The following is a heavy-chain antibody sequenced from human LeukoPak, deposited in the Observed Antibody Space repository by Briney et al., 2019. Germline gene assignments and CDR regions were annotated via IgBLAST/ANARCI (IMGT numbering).Heavy chain of an antibody. V-gene: IGHV3-21*01. CDR2: ISSSSSYI. Sequence: GGSLRLSCAASGFTFSSYSMNWVRQAPGKGLEWVSSISSSSSYIYYADSVKGRFTISRDNAKNSLYLQMNSLRAEDTAVYYCARDGYGGNYFDYWGQGTLVTVSS. CDR1: GFTFSSYS. CDR3: ARDGYGGNYFDY. D-gene: IGHD4-17*01. J-gene: IGHJ4*02.